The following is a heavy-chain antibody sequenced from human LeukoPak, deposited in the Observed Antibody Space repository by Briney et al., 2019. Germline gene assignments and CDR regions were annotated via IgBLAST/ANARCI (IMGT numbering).Heavy chain of an antibody. Sequence: PGGSLRLSCAASGFTFSSYSMNWVRQAPGKGLEWVSYISSGSSTIYYADSVKGRFTISRDNAKNSLYLQMNSLRAEDTAVYYCARAARADSSGYYPNWFDPWGQGTLVTVSS. J-gene: IGHJ5*02. D-gene: IGHD3-22*01. CDR2: ISSGSSTI. CDR1: GFTFSSYS. CDR3: ARAARADSSGYYPNWFDP. V-gene: IGHV3-48*01.